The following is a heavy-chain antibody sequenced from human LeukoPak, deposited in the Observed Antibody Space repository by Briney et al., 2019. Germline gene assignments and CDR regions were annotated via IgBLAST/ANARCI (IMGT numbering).Heavy chain of an antibody. CDR3: AKESRVRGVSIRESHYHYYYGMDV. Sequence: PSETLSLTCSVSGGPINNFYWTWIRQSAGKGLEWIGRIYTTGDTNYNPSLKSRVTLSIDTFKNQFSLKLNSVTAADTALYFCAKESRVRGVSIRESHYHYYYGMDVWGRGTTVTVSS. D-gene: IGHD3-10*01. CDR2: IYTTGDT. J-gene: IGHJ6*02. CDR1: GGPINNFY. V-gene: IGHV4-4*07.